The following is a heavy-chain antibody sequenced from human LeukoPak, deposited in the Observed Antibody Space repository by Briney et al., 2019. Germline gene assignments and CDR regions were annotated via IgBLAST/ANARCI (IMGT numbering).Heavy chain of an antibody. D-gene: IGHD3-22*01. CDR3: ARSYDSRGYFYYGMDV. J-gene: IGHJ6*02. Sequence: SETLSLTCTVSGGSISSYYWSWVRQPPGKGLEWIGYIYYSGSTNYNPSLKSRVTISVDTSKNQFSLKLTSVTAADTAAYYCARSYDSRGYFYYGMDVWGQGTTVTVSS. CDR1: GGSISSYY. V-gene: IGHV4-59*01. CDR2: IYYSGST.